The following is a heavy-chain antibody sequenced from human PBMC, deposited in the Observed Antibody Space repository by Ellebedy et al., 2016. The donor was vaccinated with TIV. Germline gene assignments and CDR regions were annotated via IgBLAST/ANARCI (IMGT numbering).Heavy chain of an antibody. D-gene: IGHD4-17*01. V-gene: IGHV3-21*01. CDR1: GFTFSSYS. CDR2: ISSSSSYI. Sequence: GESLKISCAASGFTFSSYSMNWVRQAPGKGLEWVSSISSSSSYIYYADSVKGRFTISRDNAKNSLYLQMNSLRAEDTAVYYCARAGSGGDPDYWGQGTLVTVSS. J-gene: IGHJ4*02. CDR3: ARAGSGGDPDY.